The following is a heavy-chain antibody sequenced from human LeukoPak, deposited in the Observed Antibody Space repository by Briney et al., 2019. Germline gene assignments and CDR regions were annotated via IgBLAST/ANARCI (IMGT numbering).Heavy chain of an antibody. V-gene: IGHV3-30*18. CDR2: ISFDGSNK. CDR1: GFTFSNYG. D-gene: IGHD3-16*01. CDR3: TKGVLGGTQSVSAGLDS. J-gene: IGHJ4*02. Sequence: PGRSLRLSCVASGFTFSNYGMHWVRQAPHKGLERVAVISFDGSNKYYADSVKGQFTISKDNSKNTLYLQMNSVRAEDTAVYYCTKGVLGGTQSVSAGLDSWGQGTLVTVSS.